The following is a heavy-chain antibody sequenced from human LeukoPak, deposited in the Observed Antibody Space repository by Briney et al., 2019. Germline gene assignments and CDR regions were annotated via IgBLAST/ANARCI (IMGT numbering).Heavy chain of an antibody. CDR3: AGDRSGMANGLDV. CDR1: GFSFSSYG. Sequence: PGRSLRLSCVASGFSFSSYGIHWVRQAPGKGLEWVTLIWYDGSNKYYADSVKGRFTISRDNSKNTVYVQMNSLRVEDTAVYYCAGDRSGMANGLDVWGQGTTVTVSS. D-gene: IGHD5-24*01. CDR2: IWYDGSNK. V-gene: IGHV3-33*01. J-gene: IGHJ6*02.